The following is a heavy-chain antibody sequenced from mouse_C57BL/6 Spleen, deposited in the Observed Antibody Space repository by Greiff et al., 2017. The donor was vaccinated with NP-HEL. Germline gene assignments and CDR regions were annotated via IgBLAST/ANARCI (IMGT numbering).Heavy chain of an antibody. CDR2: IWSDGST. Sequence: QVQLKESGPGLVAPSQSLSITCTVSGFSLTSYGVHWVRQPPGKGLEWLVVIWSDGSTTYNSALKSRLSISKDNSKSQVFLKMNSLQTDDTAMYYCARHGGYYDYDRGYFDVWGTGTTVTVSS. CDR1: GFSLTSYG. CDR3: ARHGGYYDYDRGYFDV. D-gene: IGHD2-4*01. J-gene: IGHJ1*03. V-gene: IGHV2-6-1*01.